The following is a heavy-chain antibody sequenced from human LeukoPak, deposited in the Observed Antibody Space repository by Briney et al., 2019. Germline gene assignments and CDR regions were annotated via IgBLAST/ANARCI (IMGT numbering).Heavy chain of an antibody. CDR1: GFTFSSYG. V-gene: IGHV3-30*02. CDR2: IRYDGSNK. Sequence: GGSLRLSCAASGFTFSSYGMHWVRQAPGKGLEWVAFIRYDGSNKYYADSVKGRFTISRDNSKNTLYLQMNSLRAEDTAVYYCAKDPMVRGPQGNWFDPWGPGTLVTVSS. CDR3: AKDPMVRGPQGNWFDP. D-gene: IGHD3-10*01. J-gene: IGHJ5*02.